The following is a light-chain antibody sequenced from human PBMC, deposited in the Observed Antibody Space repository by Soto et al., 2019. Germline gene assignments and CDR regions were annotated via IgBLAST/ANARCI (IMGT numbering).Light chain of an antibody. V-gene: IGKV3-15*01. CDR1: QGVNTN. CDR2: GAS. CDR3: QQYNSSPRT. J-gene: IGKJ1*01. Sequence: EIVMTQSPATLSVSPGERATLSCRASQGVNTNLAWYQQKPGQAPQLLIYGASTRATGVPARFNGSGSGTDFTLTITSLQSEDVATYYCQQYNSSPRTFGHGTKV.